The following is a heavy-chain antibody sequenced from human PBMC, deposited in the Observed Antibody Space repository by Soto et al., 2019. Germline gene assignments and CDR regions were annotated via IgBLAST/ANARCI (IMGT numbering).Heavy chain of an antibody. CDR1: GYTFSNYD. CDR3: AKVSRRGSAIDFGY. J-gene: IGHJ4*02. CDR2: VNPNHGDT. D-gene: IGHD3-10*01. V-gene: IGHV1-8*01. Sequence: QVQLVQSGAELKKPGASVKVSCKASGYTFSNYDMNWVRQATGQGPEWIGWVNPNHGDTGYAQKFXGXVXXTTDIATTTAYMELTSLRSEDTASYYCAKVSRRGSAIDFGYWGQGTLITVSS.